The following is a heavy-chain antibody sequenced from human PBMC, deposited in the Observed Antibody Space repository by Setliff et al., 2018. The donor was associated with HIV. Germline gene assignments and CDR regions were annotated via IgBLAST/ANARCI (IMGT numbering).Heavy chain of an antibody. CDR3: ARVKPHLRRSGSYWIVDY. Sequence: PGGSLRLSCAASGFTFSSYSMNWVRQAPGKGLEWVSSISSSSSFIYYTDSVKGRFTISRDNAKNSLYLQMNSLRAEDTAVYYCARVKPHLRRSGSYWIVDYWGQGTLVTVS. J-gene: IGHJ4*02. V-gene: IGHV3-21*01. CDR2: ISSSSSFI. D-gene: IGHD1-26*01. CDR1: GFTFSSYS.